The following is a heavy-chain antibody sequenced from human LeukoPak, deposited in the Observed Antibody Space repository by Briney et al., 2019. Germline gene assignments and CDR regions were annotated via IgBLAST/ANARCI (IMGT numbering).Heavy chain of an antibody. D-gene: IGHD5-12*01. CDR2: IWYDGSNK. V-gene: IGHV3-33*06. J-gene: IGHJ4*02. Sequence: GTSLRLSCAASGFTFSSYDMHWVRQAPGKGLKWVALIWYDGSNKYYADSVKGRFTISRDHSENTLYLQMNSLRAEDTAVYYCAKMGHWRGWGDSGYDGPDYWGQGTLVTVSS. CDR1: GFTFSSYD. CDR3: AKMGHWRGWGDSGYDGPDY.